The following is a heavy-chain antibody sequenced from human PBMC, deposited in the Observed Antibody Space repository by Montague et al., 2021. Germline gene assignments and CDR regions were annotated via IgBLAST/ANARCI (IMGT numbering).Heavy chain of an antibody. D-gene: IGHD5-18*01. CDR1: GGSISTYY. J-gene: IGHJ4*02. CDR3: ARGRGNSYVSFDS. CDR2: ISPRGST. V-gene: IGHV4-4*07. Sequence: SETLSLTCSVSGGSISTYYWSWIRQPAGKGLEWIGHISPRGSTNYNPSLKSRVTISVDSSKNQLSLQLTSVTTADTAVYYCARGRGNSYVSFDSWGQGTLISVSS.